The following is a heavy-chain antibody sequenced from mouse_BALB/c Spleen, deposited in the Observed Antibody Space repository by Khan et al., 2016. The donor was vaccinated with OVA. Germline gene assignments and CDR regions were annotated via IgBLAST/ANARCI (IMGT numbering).Heavy chain of an antibody. V-gene: IGHV1S135*01. J-gene: IGHJ3*01. CDR2: IDPFNGGT. D-gene: IGHD2-13*01. Sequence: EVELVKSGPELVKPGASVKISCKASGYSFTDYYIHWVKQSHGQSLEWIGYIDPFNGGTNFNQKFKGTATLTVDKSSSTAYMHLNSLTSEDSAVLYCTRLGTTGWFAYWGQGTLVTVSA. CDR3: TRLGTTGWFAY. CDR1: GYSFTDYY.